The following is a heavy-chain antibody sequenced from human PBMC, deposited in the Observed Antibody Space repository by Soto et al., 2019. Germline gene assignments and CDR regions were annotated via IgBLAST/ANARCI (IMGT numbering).Heavy chain of an antibody. D-gene: IGHD5-12*01. CDR1: GFSFSDAW. CDR3: ATAGTRVGYTGSY. V-gene: IGHV3-15*06. Sequence: GGPLRLSCSASGFSFSDAWMSWVRQIPGKGLEWVGRVKTTSERGTTNYAAPVLGRFTVSRDDSKNTLYLQMDALRAEDTAVYYCATAGTRVGYTGSYWGQGTQVTVSS. CDR2: VKTTSERGTT. J-gene: IGHJ4*02.